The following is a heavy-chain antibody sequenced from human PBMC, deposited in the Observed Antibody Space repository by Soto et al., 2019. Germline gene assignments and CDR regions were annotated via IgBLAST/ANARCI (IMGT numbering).Heavy chain of an antibody. Sequence: GASVKVSCKASGYTFTSYAMHWVRQAPGQRLEWMGWINAGNGNTKYSQKFQGRVTITRDTSASTAYMELSSLRSEDTAVYYCASPFRYGDYDNAFDIWGQGTRVTVSS. CDR3: ASPFRYGDYDNAFDI. V-gene: IGHV1-3*01. D-gene: IGHD4-17*01. J-gene: IGHJ3*02. CDR2: INAGNGNT. CDR1: GYTFTSYA.